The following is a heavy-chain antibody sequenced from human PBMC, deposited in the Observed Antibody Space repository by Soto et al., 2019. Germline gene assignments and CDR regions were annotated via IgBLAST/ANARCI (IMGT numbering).Heavy chain of an antibody. CDR1: GGSISGYY. J-gene: IGHJ5*02. D-gene: IGHD1-1*01. Sequence: SETLSLTCTATGGSISGYYWNWIRQPPGKGLEWIGYAYSSGSTNYNPSLKNRVTISVGTSYNQFSLKLNSVTAADTAVYYCARGQFTGTTQGDWFDPWGQGTMVTVYS. CDR2: AYSSGST. V-gene: IGHV4-59*01. CDR3: ARGQFTGTTQGDWFDP.